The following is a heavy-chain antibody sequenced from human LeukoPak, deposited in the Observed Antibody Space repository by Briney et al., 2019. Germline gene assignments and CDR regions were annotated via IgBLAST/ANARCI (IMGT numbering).Heavy chain of an antibody. Sequence: GGSLRLSCAASGFTFSSYGLHWVRQAPGKGLEWVTFIRYDGSNQYYADSVKGRFAISRDNSKNTLFLQMNSLRAEDRAVYYCAKGHDYGDSSFDYWGQGTLVTVSS. CDR3: AKGHDYGDSSFDY. D-gene: IGHD4-17*01. J-gene: IGHJ4*02. CDR1: GFTFSSYG. CDR2: IRYDGSNQ. V-gene: IGHV3-30*02.